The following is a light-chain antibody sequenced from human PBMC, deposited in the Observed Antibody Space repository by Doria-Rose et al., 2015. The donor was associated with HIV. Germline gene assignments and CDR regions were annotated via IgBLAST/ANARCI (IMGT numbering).Light chain of an antibody. CDR1: QGIGDH. J-gene: IGKJ3*01. Sequence: DIRVTQSPSFLSASVGDRVTITCRASQGIGDHLAWYQQKPGTAPNLLIYEASTLLGGVPSRFSGSGSGTEFSLTINSLQSEDFAAYYCQQLKSYPFTFGPGTRVDIK. V-gene: IGKV1-9*01. CDR3: QQLKSYPFT. CDR2: EAS.